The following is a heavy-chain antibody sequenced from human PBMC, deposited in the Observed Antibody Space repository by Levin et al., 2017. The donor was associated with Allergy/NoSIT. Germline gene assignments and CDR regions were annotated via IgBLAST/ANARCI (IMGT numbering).Heavy chain of an antibody. Sequence: SCTVSGGSISSHSYYWSWLRQPAGKGLEWIGRIYTSGSTNYNPSLKSRVTISVDTSKNQFSLKLSSVTAADTAVYYCARDRAWGGMDVWGKGTTVTVSS. CDR3: ARDRAWGGMDV. D-gene: IGHD1-26*01. J-gene: IGHJ6*03. V-gene: IGHV4-61*02. CDR1: GGSISSHSYY. CDR2: IYTSGST.